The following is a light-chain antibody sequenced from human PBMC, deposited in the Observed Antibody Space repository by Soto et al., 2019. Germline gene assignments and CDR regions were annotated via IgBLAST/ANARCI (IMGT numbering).Light chain of an antibody. J-gene: IGKJ4*01. Sequence: DIVMTQSPLSLPVTPGESATISCMPSHSLLHSNGYNYLDWYLQKPGQSPQLLIYLGSNRASGVPDRFSGSGSGTDFTLKISRVEAEDVGVYYCMQALQTPRTFGGGTNVDI. V-gene: IGKV2-28*01. CDR1: HSLLHSNGYNY. CDR3: MQALQTPRT. CDR2: LGS.